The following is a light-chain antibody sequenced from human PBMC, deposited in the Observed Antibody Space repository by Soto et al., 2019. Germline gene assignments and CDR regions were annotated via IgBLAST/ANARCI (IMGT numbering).Light chain of an antibody. CDR2: GAS. Sequence: EIVMTQSPATLSVSPGERATLSCRASQSVSSNLAWYQQTPGQAPRLLIYGASTRATGIPARFSGSGSGTEFTLTISRLQSEDFAVYYCQQYNNWPQPFGQGTKLEIK. J-gene: IGKJ2*01. V-gene: IGKV3-15*01. CDR1: QSVSSN. CDR3: QQYNNWPQP.